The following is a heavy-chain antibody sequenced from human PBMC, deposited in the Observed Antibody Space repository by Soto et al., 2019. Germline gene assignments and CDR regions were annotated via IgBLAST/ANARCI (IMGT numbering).Heavy chain of an antibody. CDR3: ASVGKYCSGTSCYVMGP. Sequence: QVHLQQWGAGLLKPSETLSLTCAVYGGSFSGYYWSWICQPPGKGLEWIGEINHVGSTNYNPSLKNRVTISVDTSKNQFSLTLSSVTAADTAVYYCASVGKYCSGTSCYVMGPWGQGTLVTVSS. J-gene: IGHJ5*02. CDR2: INHVGST. V-gene: IGHV4-34*01. D-gene: IGHD2-2*01. CDR1: GGSFSGYY.